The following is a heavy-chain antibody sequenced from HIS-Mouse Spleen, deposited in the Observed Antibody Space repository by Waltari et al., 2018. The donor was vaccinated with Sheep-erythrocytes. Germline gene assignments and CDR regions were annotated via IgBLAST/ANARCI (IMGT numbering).Heavy chain of an antibody. CDR3: ARGYYDFWSGSALGSLDS. CDR2: SKPNRGGT. J-gene: IGHJ3*02. D-gene: IGHD3-3*01. V-gene: IGHV1-2*02. CDR1: VYTFTGYY. Sequence: QVQLVQSGAEVKKPGASVKVSCKASVYTFTGYYMHWVRQAPGQGLEGMGWSKPNRGGTNNAEQFQGRVTMTRDTSISTAYMELSRLRSDDTAVYYWARGYYDFWSGSALGSLDSWGQGTMVTVS.